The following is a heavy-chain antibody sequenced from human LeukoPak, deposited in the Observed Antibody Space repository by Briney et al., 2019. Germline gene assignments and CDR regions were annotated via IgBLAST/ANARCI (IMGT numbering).Heavy chain of an antibody. CDR1: GFTFSSAW. J-gene: IGHJ5*02. CDR3: ATWRYCSGSSCYSGWLDP. V-gene: IGHV3-15*01. D-gene: IGHD2-15*01. Sequence: GGSLRLSCAASGFTFSSAWMSWVRQAPGKGLEWVGRIKNKADGGTTDYAAPVKDRFTISRDDSKSTLYLQMNSLKAEDTAVYYCATWRYCSGSSCYSGWLDPWGQGTLVSVSS. CDR2: IKNKADGGTT.